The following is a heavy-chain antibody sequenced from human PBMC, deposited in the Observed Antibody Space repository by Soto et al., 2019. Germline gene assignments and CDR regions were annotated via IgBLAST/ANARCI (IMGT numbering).Heavy chain of an antibody. Sequence: GGSVEVSFQASGYTFSSHGFSWVRQAPRQRVEWVGWISAYNGNTNYAQKLQGRITMTTDTSTSTAYMELRSLRSDDAAVYYCARVGSGDFWSGYYIIYYYMDVWGKGTTVTVSS. CDR1: GYTFSSHG. CDR3: ARVGSGDFWSGYYIIYYYMDV. J-gene: IGHJ6*03. CDR2: ISAYNGNT. V-gene: IGHV1-18*01. D-gene: IGHD3-3*01.